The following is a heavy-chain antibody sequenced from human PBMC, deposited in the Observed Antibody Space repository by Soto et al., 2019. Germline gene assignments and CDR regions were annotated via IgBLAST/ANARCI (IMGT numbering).Heavy chain of an antibody. V-gene: IGHV3-30*18. CDR3: AKSQSVYSYDY. D-gene: IGHD5-18*01. CDR2: ISYDGSNK. J-gene: IGHJ4*02. Sequence: PGGSLRLSCAASGFTFRSYGMHWVRQAPGKGLEWVAVISYDGSNKYYADSVKGRFTISRDNSKNTLYLQMNSLRAEDTAVYYCAKSQSVYSYDYGGQGTLVTVSS. CDR1: GFTFRSYG.